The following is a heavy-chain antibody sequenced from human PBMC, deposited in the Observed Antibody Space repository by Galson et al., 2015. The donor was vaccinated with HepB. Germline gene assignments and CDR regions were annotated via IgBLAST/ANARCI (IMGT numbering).Heavy chain of an antibody. CDR2: ISYDGSNK. CDR3: AKMGLDYGDYDDY. CDR1: GFTFSSYG. D-gene: IGHD4-17*01. Sequence: SLRLSCAASGFTFSSYGMHRVRQAPGKGLEWVAVISYDGSNKYYADSVKGRFTISRDNSKNTLYLQMNSLRAEDTAVYYCAKMGLDYGDYDDYWGQGTLVTVSS. V-gene: IGHV3-30*18. J-gene: IGHJ4*02.